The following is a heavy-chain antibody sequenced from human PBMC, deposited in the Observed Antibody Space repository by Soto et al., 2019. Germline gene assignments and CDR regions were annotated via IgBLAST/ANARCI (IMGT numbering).Heavy chain of an antibody. Sequence: QLQLQESGPGLVKPSETLSLTCTVSGGSISSSSYYWGWIRQPPGKGLEWIGSIYYSGSTYYNPSLKSRVTISVDTSKNQFSMKLSSVTAADTAVYYCARNANPLSRYFDWLLDESGPNDAFDIWGQGTMVTVSS. CDR3: ARNANPLSRYFDWLLDESGPNDAFDI. D-gene: IGHD3-9*01. J-gene: IGHJ3*02. V-gene: IGHV4-39*01. CDR1: GGSISSSSYY. CDR2: IYYSGST.